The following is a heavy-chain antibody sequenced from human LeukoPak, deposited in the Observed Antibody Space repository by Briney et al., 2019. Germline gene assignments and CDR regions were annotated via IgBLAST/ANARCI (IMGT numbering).Heavy chain of an antibody. CDR3: ARGYIPMVRGVITLDY. Sequence: ASVKVSCKASGYTFSDYGMNWVRQAPGQGLEWMGWISGHNGHTNYAQRFQARVTMTTDTSTSTAYMELRSLRSDDTAVYYCARGYIPMVRGVITLDYWGQGTLVTVSS. CDR1: GYTFSDYG. V-gene: IGHV1-18*04. J-gene: IGHJ4*02. D-gene: IGHD3-10*01. CDR2: ISGHNGHT.